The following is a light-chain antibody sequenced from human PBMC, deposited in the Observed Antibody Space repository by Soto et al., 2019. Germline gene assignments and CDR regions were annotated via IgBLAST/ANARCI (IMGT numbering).Light chain of an antibody. V-gene: IGLV2-23*01. CDR1: SSDFGSYNL. Sequence: QSALTQPASVSGSPGQSITISCTGTSSDFGSYNLVSWYQQHPGKAPRVMIYEGSKRPSGVSNRFSGSKSDNTASLTISGLQAEDEADYYCCSYTSSSTLVFGGGTKVTVL. J-gene: IGLJ2*01. CDR3: CSYTSSSTLV. CDR2: EGS.